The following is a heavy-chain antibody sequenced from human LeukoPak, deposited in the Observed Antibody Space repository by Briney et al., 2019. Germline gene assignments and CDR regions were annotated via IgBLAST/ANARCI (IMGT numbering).Heavy chain of an antibody. CDR3: AHRPGDYGRFDY. J-gene: IGHJ4*02. CDR2: IYWDDDK. V-gene: IGHV2-5*08. CDR1: GDSISTYYW. Sequence: TLSLARTVSGDSISTYYWSWIRQPPGKGLEWLGLIYWDDDKRYSPSLRTRLTITKDTSKNQVVFTMTNMDPVDTATYYCAHRPGDYGRFDYWGQGTLVTVSS. D-gene: IGHD4-17*01.